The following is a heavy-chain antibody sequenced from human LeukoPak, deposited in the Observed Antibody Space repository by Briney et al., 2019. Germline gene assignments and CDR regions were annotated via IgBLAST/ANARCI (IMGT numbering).Heavy chain of an antibody. Sequence: PGGSLRLSCAASGFTLSDRYMDWVRQAPGKGLEWVGRTSNKVNSYTTYYAASVKCRFTISRDDSKNSLYLQMNSLNTEDTAVYYCAKDSGYGGYFDYWGQGALVTVSS. CDR2: TSNKVNSYTT. CDR1: GFTLSDRY. J-gene: IGHJ4*02. CDR3: AKDSGYGGYFDY. D-gene: IGHD3-22*01. V-gene: IGHV3-72*01.